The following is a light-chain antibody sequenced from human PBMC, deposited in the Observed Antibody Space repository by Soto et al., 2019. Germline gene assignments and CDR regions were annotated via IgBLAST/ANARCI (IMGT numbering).Light chain of an antibody. CDR1: SSDVGGSNY. Sequence: QSALTQPASVSGSPGQSITISCTGTSSDVGGSNYVSWYQQHPGKAPKLMIYDVSNRPSGVSNRFSGSKSGNTASLTVSGLQAEDEADYYCSSYAGSSNVFGTGTKVTVL. V-gene: IGLV2-14*01. CDR2: DVS. CDR3: SSYAGSSNV. J-gene: IGLJ1*01.